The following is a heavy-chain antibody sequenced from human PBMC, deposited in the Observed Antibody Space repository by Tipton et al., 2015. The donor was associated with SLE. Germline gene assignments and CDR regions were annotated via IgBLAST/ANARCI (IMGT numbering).Heavy chain of an antibody. D-gene: IGHD2-2*01. Sequence: SLRLSWAASGFIFSGYWMSWVRQAPGKGLEGVANIKQDGSEKFYVDSVKGRFTISRDNAKKSLYLQMNSLRAEDTAVYYCARLVVVSAPLDYWGQGTLVTVSS. CDR2: IKQDGSEK. V-gene: IGHV3-7*01. CDR1: GFIFSGYW. J-gene: IGHJ4*02. CDR3: ARLVVVSAPLDY.